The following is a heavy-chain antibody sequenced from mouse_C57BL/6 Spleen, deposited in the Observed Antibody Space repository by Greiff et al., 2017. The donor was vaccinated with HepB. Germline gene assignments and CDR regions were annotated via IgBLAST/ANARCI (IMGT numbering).Heavy chain of an antibody. CDR3: ARGGYYGNYGFAY. CDR2: IYPGDGDT. D-gene: IGHD2-1*01. CDR1: GYAFSSSW. V-gene: IGHV1-82*01. Sequence: VMLVESGPELVKPGASVKISCKASGYAFSSSWMNWVKQRPGKGLEWIGRIYPGDGDTNYNGKFKGKATLTADKSSSTAYMQLSSLTSEDSAVYFCARGGYYGNYGFAYWGQGTLVTVSA. J-gene: IGHJ3*01.